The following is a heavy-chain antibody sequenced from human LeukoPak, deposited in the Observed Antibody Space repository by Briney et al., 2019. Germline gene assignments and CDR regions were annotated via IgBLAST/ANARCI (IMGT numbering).Heavy chain of an antibody. D-gene: IGHD1-14*01. V-gene: IGHV1-69*01. CDR2: IIPIFGTA. CDR3: AREATGAMDFDY. Sequence: SVKVSCKASGGTFSSYAISWVRQAPGQGLEWMGGIIPIFGTANYAQKFQGRVTITADESTSTAYMELSSLRSEDTAVYYCAREATGAMDFDYWGQGTLVTVSS. CDR1: GGTFSSYA. J-gene: IGHJ4*02.